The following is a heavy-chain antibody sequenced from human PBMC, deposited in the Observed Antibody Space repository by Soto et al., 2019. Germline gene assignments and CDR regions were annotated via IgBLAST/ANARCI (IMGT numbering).Heavy chain of an antibody. J-gene: IGHJ4*02. CDR2: ITVGSSHI. D-gene: IGHD3-16*01. CDR3: SRSPEVGVRGAY. Sequence: GALRLSCTGSGFPFSAYNINWVRQAPGKGLEWVSSITVGSSHIYQPNSMKGRFTISRDDAKNSVYLQIDSLRDEDTALYYCSRSPEVGVRGAYWGQGTLVTVSS. V-gene: IGHV3-21*01. CDR1: GFPFSAYN.